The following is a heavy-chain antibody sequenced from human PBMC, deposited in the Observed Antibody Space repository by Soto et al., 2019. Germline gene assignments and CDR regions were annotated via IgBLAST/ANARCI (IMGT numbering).Heavy chain of an antibody. V-gene: IGHV4-4*02. CDR2: IDHNGVA. CDR1: GDSISSSKW. Sequence: QMQLQESGPGLVKPSGTLSLTCGVSGDSISSSKWWTWVRQTPEKGLEWIGKIDHNGVANYNPSLEGRVTISKDNSKNQIFLKVTSVTAADSAVYYCARMNRDYNYYGMDVWGQGATVTVSS. CDR3: ARMNRDYNYYGMDV. J-gene: IGHJ6*02.